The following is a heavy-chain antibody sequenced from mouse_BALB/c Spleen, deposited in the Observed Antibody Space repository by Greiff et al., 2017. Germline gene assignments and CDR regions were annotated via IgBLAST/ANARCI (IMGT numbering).Heavy chain of an antibody. CDR3: AREGTTATFAY. J-gene: IGHJ3*01. V-gene: IGHV2-9*02. CDR1: GFSLTSYG. Sequence: VQLQESGPGLVAPSQSLSITCTVSGFSLTSYGVHWVRQPPGKGLEWLGVIWAGGSTNYNSALMSRLSISKDNSKSQVFLKMNSLQTDDTAMYYCAREGTTATFAYWGQGTLVTVSA. CDR2: IWAGGST. D-gene: IGHD1-2*01.